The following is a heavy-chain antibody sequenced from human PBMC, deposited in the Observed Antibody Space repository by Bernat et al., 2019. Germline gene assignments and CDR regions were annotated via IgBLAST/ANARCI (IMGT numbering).Heavy chain of an antibody. D-gene: IGHD3-22*01. CDR2: INPSSGTT. J-gene: IGHJ3*02. CDR1: GYTFTSYY. V-gene: IGHV1-46*01. Sequence: QVQLVQSGAEVKKPGASVKVSCKASGYTFTSYYIHWVRQAPGQGLEWMGIINPSSGTTSYAQKYQGRVTMTRDTSTSTAYMELSRLRSYDTAVYYCARERADYYDSSGHDAFDIWGQGTMVTVSS. CDR3: ARERADYYDSSGHDAFDI.